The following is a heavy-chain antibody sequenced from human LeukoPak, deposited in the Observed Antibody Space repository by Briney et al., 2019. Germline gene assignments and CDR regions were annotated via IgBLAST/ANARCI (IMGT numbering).Heavy chain of an antibody. CDR2: INHSGST. J-gene: IGHJ6*02. Sequence: SVTVSLTCAVYGGSFCGYYWRWLRPPPGEGREGLGEINHSGSTNYNPSLKSRVTITVDTSKTQFSLKLSSVPAADTAVYYCARGLVPYYYDSSGYYRAPHSQSYYYYYYGMDDWGQGTTVTVSS. CDR3: ARGLVPYYYDSSGYYRAPHSQSYYYYYYGMDD. D-gene: IGHD3-22*01. CDR1: GGSFCGYY. V-gene: IGHV4-34*01.